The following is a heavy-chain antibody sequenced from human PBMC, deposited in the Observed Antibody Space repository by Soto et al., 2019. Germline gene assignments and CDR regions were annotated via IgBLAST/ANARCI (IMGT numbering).Heavy chain of an antibody. J-gene: IGHJ4*02. V-gene: IGHV1-18*01. Sequence: GASVKVSCKASGYTFTSYGISWVRQAPGQGLEWMGWISAYNGNTNCAQKLQGRVTMTTDTSTSTAYMELRSLRSDDTAVYYCARDKKPRPGWITDPFDYWGQGTLVTSPQ. CDR1: GYTFTSYG. CDR3: ARDKKPRPGWITDPFDY. CDR2: ISAYNGNT. D-gene: IGHD3-16*01.